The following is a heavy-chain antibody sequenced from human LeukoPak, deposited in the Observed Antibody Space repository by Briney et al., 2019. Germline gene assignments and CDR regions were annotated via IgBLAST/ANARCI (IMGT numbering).Heavy chain of an antibody. J-gene: IGHJ4*02. D-gene: IGHD6-13*01. CDR3: AHCSSSSWYGIDFDY. Sequence: SGPTLLNATQTLTLTCTFSGFSLSTSGVGVGWVRQPPGKALEWLALIYWNDDKRYSPSLKSRLTITKDTSKNQVVLTMTNMDPVDTATYYCAHCSSSSWYGIDFDYWGQGTLVTVSS. V-gene: IGHV2-5*01. CDR2: IYWNDDK. CDR1: GFSLSTSGVG.